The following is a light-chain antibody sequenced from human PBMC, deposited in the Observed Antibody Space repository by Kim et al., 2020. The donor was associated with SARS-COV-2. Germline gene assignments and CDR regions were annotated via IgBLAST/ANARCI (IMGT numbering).Light chain of an antibody. CDR1: RLRSYY. Sequence: SSELTQDPAVSVALGQTVRITCQGDRLRSYYASWYQQKPGQAPVLVIYGKNNRPSGIPDRFSGSSSGNTASFTITGAQAEDEADYYCNSRDSSGNHVVFG. CDR3: NSRDSSGNHVV. J-gene: IGLJ2*01. CDR2: GKN. V-gene: IGLV3-19*01.